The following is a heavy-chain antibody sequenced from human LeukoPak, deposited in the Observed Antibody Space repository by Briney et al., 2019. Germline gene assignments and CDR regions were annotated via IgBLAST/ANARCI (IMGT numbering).Heavy chain of an antibody. V-gene: IGHV4-59*01. J-gene: IGHJ4*02. CDR1: GFTFSNAW. D-gene: IGHD3-10*01. CDR3: ARSSVQFGSATHFDF. Sequence: GSLRLSCAASGFTFSNAWMSWIRQPPGKRLEWIGYIRDSGSTDHNPSLKSRVTISVDTSKNHFSLKLNSVTAADTAVYYCARSSVQFGSATHFDFWGQGTLVTVSS. CDR2: IRDSGST.